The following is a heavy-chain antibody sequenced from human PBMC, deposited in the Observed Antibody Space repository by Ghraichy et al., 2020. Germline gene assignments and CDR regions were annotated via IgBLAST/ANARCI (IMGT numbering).Heavy chain of an antibody. V-gene: IGHV4-34*01. CDR3: ARDGLRDGGMDV. J-gene: IGHJ6*02. CDR1: GGSFSGYY. Sequence: SETLSLTCAVYGGSFSGYYWSWIRQPPGKGLEWIGEINHSGSTNYNPSLKSRVTISVDTSKNQFSLKLSSVTAADTAVYYCARDGLRDGGMDVWGQGTTVTVSS. CDR2: INHSGST.